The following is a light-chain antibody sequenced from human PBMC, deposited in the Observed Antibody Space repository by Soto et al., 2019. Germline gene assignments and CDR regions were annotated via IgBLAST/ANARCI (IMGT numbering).Light chain of an antibody. CDR1: QSVSSY. CDR2: DAS. CDR3: EQRSNWPIT. V-gene: IGKV3-11*01. Sequence: EIVLTQSPATLSLSPGARATLSCRASQSVSSYLAWYQQKPCQAPRLLIYDASNRATGIPARFSGSGSGTDITLTISSLEPEDFAVYYCEQRSNWPITFGQGTRLEIK. J-gene: IGKJ5*01.